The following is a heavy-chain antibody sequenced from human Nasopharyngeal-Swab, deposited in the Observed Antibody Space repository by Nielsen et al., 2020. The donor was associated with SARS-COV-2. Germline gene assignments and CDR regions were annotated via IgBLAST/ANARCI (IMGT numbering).Heavy chain of an antibody. D-gene: IGHD3-22*01. V-gene: IGHV3-21*01. J-gene: IGHJ4*02. Sequence: VRQAPGKGLEWVSSISSSSSYIYYADSVKGRFTISRDNAKNSLYLQMNSLRAEDMAVYYCAREGAYYYDSSGYLPLDYWGQGTLVTVSS. CDR2: ISSSSSYI. CDR3: AREGAYYYDSSGYLPLDY.